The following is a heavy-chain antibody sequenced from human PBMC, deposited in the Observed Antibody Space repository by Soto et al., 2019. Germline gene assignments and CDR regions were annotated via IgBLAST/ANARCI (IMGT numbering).Heavy chain of an antibody. V-gene: IGHV3-23*01. CDR1: GFTFSNYA. Sequence: GGSLRLSCAASGFTFSNYAMSWVRQAPGKGLQWVSAITGSGGSTHYADSVKGRFTISRDNSKNTLYLQMNNLRAEDTAVYYCAKTPLYYYYGMDVWGQGTTVTVSS. J-gene: IGHJ6*02. CDR3: AKTPLYYYYGMDV. CDR2: ITGSGGST.